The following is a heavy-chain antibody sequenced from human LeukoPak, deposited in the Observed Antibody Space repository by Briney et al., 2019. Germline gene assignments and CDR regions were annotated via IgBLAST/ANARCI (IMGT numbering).Heavy chain of an antibody. CDR2: IYYSGST. D-gene: IGHD5-18*01. Sequence: KPSETLSLTCTVSGGSVDSGSYYWGWIRQSPGKGLEWIGSIYYSGSTYYNPSLKSRVTISVDTSKNQFSLKLSSVTAADTAVYYCARDDGDTAMVTWGQGTLVTASS. V-gene: IGHV4-39*07. J-gene: IGHJ5*02. CDR3: ARDDGDTAMVT. CDR1: GGSVDSGSYY.